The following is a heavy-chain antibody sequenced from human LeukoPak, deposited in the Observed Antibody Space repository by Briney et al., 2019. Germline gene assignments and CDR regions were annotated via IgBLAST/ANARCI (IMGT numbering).Heavy chain of an antibody. V-gene: IGHV3-33*01. CDR1: GFTFSSYG. CDR2: IRYDGSNK. CDR3: ARDPGDYYGSGSSDAFDI. Sequence: PGRSLRLSCAASGFTFSSYGMHWVRQAPGKGMEWGALIRYDGSNKYYADSVKGRSTISRDNSKNTLYLQMNSLRAEDTAVYYCARDPGDYYGSGSSDAFDIWGQGTMVTVSS. D-gene: IGHD3-10*01. J-gene: IGHJ3*02.